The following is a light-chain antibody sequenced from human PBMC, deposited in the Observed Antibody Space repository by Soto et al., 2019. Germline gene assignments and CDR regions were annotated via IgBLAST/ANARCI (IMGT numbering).Light chain of an antibody. V-gene: IGKV1-39*01. CDR1: QSISSY. CDR2: AAS. J-gene: IGKJ4*01. Sequence: DIQMTQSPSSLSASVGDRVTITCRASQSISSYLNWYQQKPGKAPQLLIYAASSLQSGVPSRFSGSGSGTGFTLTISSLQPEDFATYYCQQSYSAPLTFGGGTKVEIK. CDR3: QQSYSAPLT.